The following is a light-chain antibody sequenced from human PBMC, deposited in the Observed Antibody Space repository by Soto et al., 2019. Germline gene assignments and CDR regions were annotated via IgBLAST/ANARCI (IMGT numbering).Light chain of an antibody. Sequence: EIVLTQSPGSLSLSPGEGATLSCRASQSVSTNVAWYQQRPGQPPKLLIFGASSRATGIPARFSGSGSGTDFPLIINRLQPEDFALYFCQHYGRGSPIAFGLGTRLEIK. CDR2: GAS. J-gene: IGKJ5*01. CDR1: QSVSTN. CDR3: QHYGRGSPIA. V-gene: IGKV3-20*01.